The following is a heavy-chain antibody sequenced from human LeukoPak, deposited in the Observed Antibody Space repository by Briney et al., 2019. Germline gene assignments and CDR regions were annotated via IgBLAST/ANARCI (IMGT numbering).Heavy chain of an antibody. Sequence: GGSLRLSCAASGFIFSGSAMNWVRQAPGKGLEWVAFIRYDGSIKYYADSVKGRFTISRDNSKNTLYLQMNSLRAEDTAMYYCAKGLSIYGSIQDSFDYWGQGTLITVSS. CDR3: AKGLSIYGSIQDSFDY. V-gene: IGHV3-30*02. J-gene: IGHJ4*02. D-gene: IGHD4-17*01. CDR2: IRYDGSIK. CDR1: GFIFSGSA.